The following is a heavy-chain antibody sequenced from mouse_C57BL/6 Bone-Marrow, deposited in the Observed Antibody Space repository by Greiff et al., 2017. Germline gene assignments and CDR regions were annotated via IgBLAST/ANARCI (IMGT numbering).Heavy chain of an antibody. D-gene: IGHD4-1*01. J-gene: IGHJ2*01. CDR3: AKAGNCFDD. CDR1: GYTFTSYW. CDR2: IDPSDSYT. Sequence: QVQLQQPGAELVRPGTSVKLSCKASGYTFTSYWMHWVKQRPGQGLEWIGVIDPSDSYTNYNQKFKGKATLTVDTSSSTAYMQLSSLTSEDCAGYYCAKAGNCFDDWGEGTTVTVSA. V-gene: IGHV1-59*01.